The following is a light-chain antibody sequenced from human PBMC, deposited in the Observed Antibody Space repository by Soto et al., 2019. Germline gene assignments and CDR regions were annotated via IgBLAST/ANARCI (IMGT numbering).Light chain of an antibody. V-gene: IGKV3-20*01. CDR3: QQYGSSPT. CDR1: QSVSSSY. J-gene: IGKJ1*01. CDR2: DVS. Sequence: EIVLTQSPVTLSLAPGETATLSCRSSQSVSSSYLAWYQQKPGQAPRLLIYDVSSRATGIPDRFSGSGSGTDFTLTISRLEPEDFAVYYCQQYGSSPTFGQGTKVEIK.